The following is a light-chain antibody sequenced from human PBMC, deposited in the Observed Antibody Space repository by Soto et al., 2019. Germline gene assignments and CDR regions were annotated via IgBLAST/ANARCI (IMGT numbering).Light chain of an antibody. Sequence: EIVLTPSPGTMSLSPGERFTLSCRASQIIIINFLAWYQQKPGQAPRLLIYAASTRATGIPARFSGSGSGTEFTLTISSLQSEDFAVYYCQQYNNWPPITFGQGTRLEI. CDR3: QQYNNWPPIT. J-gene: IGKJ5*01. CDR2: AAS. V-gene: IGKV3D-15*01. CDR1: QIIIIN.